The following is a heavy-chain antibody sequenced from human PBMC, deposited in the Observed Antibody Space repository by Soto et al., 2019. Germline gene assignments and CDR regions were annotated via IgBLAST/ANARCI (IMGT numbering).Heavy chain of an antibody. CDR1: GG. CDR2: FMPLFGTA. D-gene: IGHD2-21*02. Sequence: QVQLVQSGAEVKKPGSSVRVSCKASGGINWVRQAPGHGLEWMGGFMPLFGTADYAQRFQGRVTITADELTTTSYMELRSLRSEDTAVYYCAKRAYCGGDCFAFGVWGQGTSVTVSS. J-gene: IGHJ3*01. CDR3: AKRAYCGGDCFAFGV. V-gene: IGHV1-69*01.